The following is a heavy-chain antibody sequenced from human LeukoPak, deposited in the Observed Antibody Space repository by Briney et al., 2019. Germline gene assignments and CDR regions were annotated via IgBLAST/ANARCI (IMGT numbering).Heavy chain of an antibody. Sequence: PSETLSLTCTVSGGSISGFYWSWIRQPPGGGLEWIGYVYYSGSTNYNPFLKSRVTISVDTSKNQFSLNLDSVTAADRAVYYCVRLNYPHDAFDFWGQGTMVTVSS. J-gene: IGHJ3*01. CDR2: VYYSGST. CDR1: GGSISGFY. V-gene: IGHV4-59*08. CDR3: VRLNYPHDAFDF. D-gene: IGHD1-7*01.